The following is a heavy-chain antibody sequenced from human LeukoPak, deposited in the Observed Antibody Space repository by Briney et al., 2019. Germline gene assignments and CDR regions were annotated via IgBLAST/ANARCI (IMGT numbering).Heavy chain of an antibody. Sequence: GGSLRLSCAASGFTFSSYWMSWVRQAPGKGLEWVANIKQDGREKYYVDSVKGRFTISRDNAKNSLYLQMNSLRAEDTAVYYCARWCSMGTVLRFLEWHAFDIWGQGTVVTVSS. CDR2: IKQDGREK. J-gene: IGHJ3*02. CDR1: GFTFSSYW. CDR3: ARWCSMGTVLRFLEWHAFDI. V-gene: IGHV3-7*01. D-gene: IGHD3-3*01.